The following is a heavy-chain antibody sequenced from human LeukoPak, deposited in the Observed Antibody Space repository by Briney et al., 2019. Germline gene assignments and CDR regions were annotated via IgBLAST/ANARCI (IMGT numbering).Heavy chain of an antibody. D-gene: IGHD1-14*01. CDR3: ARGSGTAYNWFDP. J-gene: IGHJ5*02. Sequence: GGSLRLSCAASGFTVSSNYMSWVRQAPGKGLEWVSVIYSGGSTYYADSVKGRFTISRDNYKNTLYLQMNSLRDEDTAVYYCARGSGTAYNWFDPWGQGTLVTVSS. V-gene: IGHV3-53*01. CDR1: GFTVSSNY. CDR2: IYSGGST.